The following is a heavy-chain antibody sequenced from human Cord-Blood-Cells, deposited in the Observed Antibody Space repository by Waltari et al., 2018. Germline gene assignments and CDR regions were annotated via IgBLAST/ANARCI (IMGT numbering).Heavy chain of an antibody. D-gene: IGHD2-21*02. J-gene: IGHJ5*02. CDR3: ARINVVTAISFPYNWFDP. CDR2: FCYSWGT. V-gene: IGHV4-39*01. CDR1: GGSISSSSYY. Sequence: QLQLQESGPGLVKPSETLSLTCTVSGGSISSSSYYWGWIRQPPGRGLEWIGSFCYSWGTYYNPSLKGRVTISGDTSKNQFSLKLSSVTAADTAVYYCARINVVTAISFPYNWFDPWGQGTLVTVSS.